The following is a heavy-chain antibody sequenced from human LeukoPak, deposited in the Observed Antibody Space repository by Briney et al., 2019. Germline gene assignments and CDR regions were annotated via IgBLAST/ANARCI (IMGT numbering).Heavy chain of an antibody. CDR1: GFTFSSYA. V-gene: IGHV3-23*01. D-gene: IGHD3-22*01. J-gene: IGHJ3*02. CDR2: IGSGSGGTT. CDR3: ARPNYYDSTGYYQGAFDI. Sequence: GGSLRLSCAASGFTFSSYAMRWVRQAPGKGLEWVSAIGSGSGGTTIYADSVKGRFTISRDNAKNSLYLQMNTLIDEDTAVYYCARPNYYDSTGYYQGAFDIWGQGTMVSVSS.